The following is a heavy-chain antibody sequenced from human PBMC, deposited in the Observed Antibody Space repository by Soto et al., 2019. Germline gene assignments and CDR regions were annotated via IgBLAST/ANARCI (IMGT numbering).Heavy chain of an antibody. CDR3: AASIFYYGMDV. CDR1: GYNFPIYW. J-gene: IGHJ6*02. Sequence: GESLKISCKASGYNFPIYWIAWVRQMPGKGPEWMGIIYPGDSDTKYNPSFQGQVTISADKSITTTYLQWSSLKASDTAIYYCAASIFYYGMDVWGQGTTVTVSS. CDR2: IYPGDSDT. V-gene: IGHV5-51*01.